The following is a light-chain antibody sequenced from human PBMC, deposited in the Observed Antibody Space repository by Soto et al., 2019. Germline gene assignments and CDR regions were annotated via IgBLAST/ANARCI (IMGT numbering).Light chain of an antibody. V-gene: IGLV2-14*02. J-gene: IGLJ1*01. Sequence: QSALTQPASVSGSPGQSITVSCAGTSSDVGGYNLVSWYQQHPGKAPKLIIYEGTERPSGISPRFSGSKSGNTASLTISGLQAEDEADYYCTSYTSDNRSYVFGTGTKVTVL. CDR1: SSDVGGYNL. CDR2: EGT. CDR3: TSYTSDNRSYV.